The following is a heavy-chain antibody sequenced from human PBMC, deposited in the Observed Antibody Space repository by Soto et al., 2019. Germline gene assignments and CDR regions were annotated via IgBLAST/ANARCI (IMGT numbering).Heavy chain of an antibody. CDR1: GYTFTSYG. CDR2: ISAYNGNT. D-gene: IGHD3-22*01. CDR3: AIGLGRYYDSSGYPEYFQH. Sequence: ASVKVSCKASGYTFTSYGISWVRQAPGQGLEWMGWISAYNGNTNYAQKHQGRVTMTTDTSTSTAYMELRSLRSDDTAVYYCAIGLGRYYDSSGYPEYFQHWGQGTLVTVSS. V-gene: IGHV1-18*01. J-gene: IGHJ1*01.